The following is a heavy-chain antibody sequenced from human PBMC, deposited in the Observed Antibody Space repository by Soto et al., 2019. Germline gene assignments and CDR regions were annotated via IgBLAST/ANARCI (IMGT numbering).Heavy chain of an antibody. D-gene: IGHD6-13*01. J-gene: IGHJ4*02. CDR2: IYYIGST. Sequence: SETLSLTCTVSGGSISSYYWSWIRQPPGKGLEWIGYIYYIGSTNYNPSLKSRVTMSVDTSKNQFSLKLSSVTAADTAVYYCARSRYSSSWFADYWGQGTLVTSP. V-gene: IGHV4-59*01. CDR1: GGSISSYY. CDR3: ARSRYSSSWFADY.